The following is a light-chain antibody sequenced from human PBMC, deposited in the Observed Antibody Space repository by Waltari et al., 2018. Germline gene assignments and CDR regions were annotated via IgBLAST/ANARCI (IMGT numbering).Light chain of an antibody. CDR1: QDISNS. J-gene: IGKJ2*01. V-gene: IGKV1-33*01. CDR3: QQYQNLPYT. CDR2: DAS. Sequence: DIQMTQSPSSLSVGDRVTITCQASQDISNSLNWYHQKPGKAPKLLIYDASDLETGVPSRFSGSGSGTDFTFTISSLQPEDIATYYCQQYQNLPYTFGQGTKLEI.